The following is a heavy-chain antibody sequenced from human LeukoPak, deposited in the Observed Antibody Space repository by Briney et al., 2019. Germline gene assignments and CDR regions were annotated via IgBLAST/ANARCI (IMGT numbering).Heavy chain of an antibody. CDR2: IYSGGST. Sequence: GGSLRLSCAASGFTLSYFAMTWVRQAPGKGLEWVSVIYSGGSTYYADSVKGRFTISRDNSKNTLYLQMNSLRAEDTAVYYCARDYFARQLVPSDAFDIWGQGTMVTVSS. J-gene: IGHJ3*02. CDR3: ARDYFARQLVPSDAFDI. V-gene: IGHV3-66*01. CDR1: GFTLSYFA. D-gene: IGHD6-13*01.